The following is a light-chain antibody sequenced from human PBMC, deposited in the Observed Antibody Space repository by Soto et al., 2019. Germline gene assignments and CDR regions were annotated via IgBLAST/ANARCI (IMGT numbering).Light chain of an antibody. J-gene: IGKJ4*01. CDR2: GAS. Sequence: EIVLTQSPGILSLSLGERATLSCRASQSISSTSLAWYQQKPGQAPRLLIYGASTRATGIPDRFSASGSGTDFTLTISRLEPEDFAVYYCQQYGSSPLTFGGGTKVDIK. V-gene: IGKV3-20*01. CDR1: QSISSTS. CDR3: QQYGSSPLT.